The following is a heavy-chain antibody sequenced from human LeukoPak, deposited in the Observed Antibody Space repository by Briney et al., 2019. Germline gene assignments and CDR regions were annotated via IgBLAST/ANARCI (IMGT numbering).Heavy chain of an antibody. V-gene: IGHV4-31*03. Sequence: TSETLSLTCTVSGGSISSGGYYWSWIRQHPGKGLEWIGYIYYSGSTYYNPSLKSRVTISVDTSKNQFSLKLSSVTAADTAVYYCARHPWWDTMVQGVIIVPPDYWGQGTLVTVSS. J-gene: IGHJ4*02. CDR3: ARHPWWDTMVQGVIIVPPDY. CDR2: IYYSGST. D-gene: IGHD3-10*01. CDR1: GGSISSGGYY.